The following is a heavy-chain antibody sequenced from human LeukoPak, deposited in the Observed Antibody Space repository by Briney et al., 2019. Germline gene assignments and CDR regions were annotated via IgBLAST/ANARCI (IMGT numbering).Heavy chain of an antibody. D-gene: IGHD6-13*01. Sequence: GGSLRLSCAASGFTFSNYWMDWVRQAPGKGLEWVASIKQDGSAKHYVDFVKGRFTISRDNARNSLYLQLNSLRVEDTAVYYCATVSAAGQLDYWGQGTLVTVSS. CDR2: IKQDGSAK. V-gene: IGHV3-7*01. CDR1: GFTFSNYW. J-gene: IGHJ4*02. CDR3: ATVSAAGQLDY.